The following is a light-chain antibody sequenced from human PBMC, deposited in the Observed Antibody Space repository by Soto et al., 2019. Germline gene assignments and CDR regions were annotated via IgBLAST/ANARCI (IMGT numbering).Light chain of an antibody. CDR3: QQYGSSPRVT. J-gene: IGKJ3*01. CDR1: QTVSSNY. V-gene: IGKV3-20*01. Sequence: EIVFTQSPGTLSLSPGERATLSCRASQTVSSNYLAWYQQKPGQAPRLLIYGASSRAIGIPDRFSGSGSGTDFILTISSLEPEDFAVYYCQQYGSSPRVTFGPGTKVDIK. CDR2: GAS.